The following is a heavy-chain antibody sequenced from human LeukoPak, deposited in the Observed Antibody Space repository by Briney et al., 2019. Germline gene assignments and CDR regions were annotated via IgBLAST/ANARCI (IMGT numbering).Heavy chain of an antibody. CDR2: IIPIFGTA. Sequence: SVKVSCKASGGTFSSYAISWVRQALGQGLEWMGRIIPIFGTANYAQKFQGRVTITTDESTSTAYMELSSLRSEDTAVYYCARDVVARYGVWFDPWGQGTLVTVSS. V-gene: IGHV1-69*05. J-gene: IGHJ5*02. CDR3: ARDVVARYGVWFDP. D-gene: IGHD2-15*01. CDR1: GGTFSSYA.